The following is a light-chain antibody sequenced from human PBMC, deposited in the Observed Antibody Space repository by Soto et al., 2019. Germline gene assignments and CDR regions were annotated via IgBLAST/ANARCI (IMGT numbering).Light chain of an antibody. CDR3: QQYNNWPLT. CDR2: GAS. Sequence: ETVMTQSPATLSVSPGERATLSCRASQSVSTNLAWYQQRPGQAPRLLIYGASTRDAGIPGTFSGSGSGTEFTLTISSLQPEDFAVYYCQQYNNWPLTFGGGTKVDIK. V-gene: IGKV3-15*01. CDR1: QSVSTN. J-gene: IGKJ4*01.